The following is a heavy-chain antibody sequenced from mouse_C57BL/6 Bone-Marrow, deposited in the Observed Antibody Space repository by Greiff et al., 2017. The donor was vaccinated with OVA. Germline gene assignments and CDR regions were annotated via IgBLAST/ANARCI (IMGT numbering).Heavy chain of an antibody. J-gene: IGHJ2*01. V-gene: IGHV5-16*01. CDR2: INYDGSST. CDR1: GFTFSDYY. Sequence: DVHLVESEGGLVQPGSSMKLSCTASGFTFSDYYMAWVRQVPEKGLEWVANINYDGSSTYYLDSLKSRFIISRDNAKNILYLQMSSLKSEDTATYYCARDQGISLGYFDYWGQGTTLTVSS. D-gene: IGHD3-2*02. CDR3: ARDQGISLGYFDY.